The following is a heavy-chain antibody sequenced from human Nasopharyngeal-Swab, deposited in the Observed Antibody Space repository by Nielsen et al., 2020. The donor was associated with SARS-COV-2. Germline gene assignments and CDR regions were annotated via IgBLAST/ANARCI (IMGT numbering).Heavy chain of an antibody. D-gene: IGHD1-26*01. J-gene: IGHJ6*02. Sequence: GSLRLACAASGFTFSSYSMNWVRQAPGKGLEWVSYISSSSSTIYYADSVKGRFTISRDNAKNSLYLQMNSLRDEDTAVYYCASSSGSYFPPDYYGMDVWGQGTTVTASS. CDR3: ASSSGSYFPPDYYGMDV. CDR1: GFTFSSYS. CDR2: ISSSSSTI. V-gene: IGHV3-48*02.